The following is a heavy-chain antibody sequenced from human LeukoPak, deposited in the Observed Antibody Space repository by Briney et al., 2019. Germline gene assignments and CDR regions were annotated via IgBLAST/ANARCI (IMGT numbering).Heavy chain of an antibody. Sequence: SETLSLTCTVSGGSISSYYWSWIRQPPGKGLEWIGCIYYSGSTNYNPSLKSRVTISVDTSKNQFSLKLSSVTAADTAVYYCARDRGGLVYYYYGMDVWGKGTTVTVSS. CDR3: ARDRGGLVYYYYGMDV. J-gene: IGHJ6*04. D-gene: IGHD6-19*01. CDR2: IYYSGST. V-gene: IGHV4-59*13. CDR1: GGSISSYY.